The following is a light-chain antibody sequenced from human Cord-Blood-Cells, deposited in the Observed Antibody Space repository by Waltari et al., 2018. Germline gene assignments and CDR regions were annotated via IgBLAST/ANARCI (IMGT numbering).Light chain of an antibody. CDR3: QAWDSSTYV. V-gene: IGLV3-1*01. Sequence: SYELTQPPSVSVSPGQTASITCSGDKLGDKYACWYQQKPGQSPVLVIYQDSKRPSGLPGRFSGSNSGNITTLTISGTQAMDEADYYCQAWDSSTYVFGTGTKVTVL. J-gene: IGLJ1*01. CDR2: QDS. CDR1: KLGDKY.